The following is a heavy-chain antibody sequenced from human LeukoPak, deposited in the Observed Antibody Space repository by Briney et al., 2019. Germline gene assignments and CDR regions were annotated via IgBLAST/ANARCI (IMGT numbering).Heavy chain of an antibody. V-gene: IGHV4-38-2*01. CDR2: IYHSGNT. D-gene: IGHD2-15*01. CDR3: RENSGTFFDY. J-gene: IGHJ4*02. CDR1: GYSISSGYS. Sequence: PSETLSLTCAVSGYSISSGYSWGWIRQPPGKGLEWIGSIYHSGNTFYNPSLKSRVTISVDTPKNAFSLRLSSVTATDTAVYYARENSGTFFDYWGQGTLVTVSS.